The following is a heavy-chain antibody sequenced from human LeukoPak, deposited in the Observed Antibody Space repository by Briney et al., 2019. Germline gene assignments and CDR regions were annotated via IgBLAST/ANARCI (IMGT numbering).Heavy chain of an antibody. CDR1: GGSISSGDYY. CDR3: ARDPITMVRGADDY. J-gene: IGHJ4*02. Sequence: SETLSLTCTVSGGSISSGDYYWSWIRQPPRKGLEWIGYIYYSGSTYYNPSLKSRVTISVDTSKNQFSLKLSSVTAADTAVYYCARDPITMVRGADDYWGQGTLVTVSS. CDR2: IYYSGST. V-gene: IGHV4-30-4*01. D-gene: IGHD3-10*01.